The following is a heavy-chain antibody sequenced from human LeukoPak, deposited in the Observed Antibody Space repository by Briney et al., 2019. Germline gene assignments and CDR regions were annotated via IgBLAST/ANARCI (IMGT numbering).Heavy chain of an antibody. CDR2: ISGSGGST. Sequence: GGSLRLSCAASGFTFGSYAMSWVRQAPGKGLEWVSAISGSGGSTYYADSVKGRFTTSRDNSKNTLYLQMNSLRAEDTAVYYCAKDPILSGYDFWGQGTLVTVSS. CDR3: AKDPILSGYDF. D-gene: IGHD5-12*01. CDR1: GFTFGSYA. J-gene: IGHJ4*02. V-gene: IGHV3-23*01.